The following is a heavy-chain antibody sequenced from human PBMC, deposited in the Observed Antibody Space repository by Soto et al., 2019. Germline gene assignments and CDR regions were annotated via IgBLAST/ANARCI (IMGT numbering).Heavy chain of an antibody. CDR3: APRGRYYFDS. J-gene: IGHJ4*02. V-gene: IGHV3-23*01. CDR1: GFIFSSYA. D-gene: IGHD7-27*01. CDR2: FGVSGNT. Sequence: PGVSLRLSCAASGFIFSSYAMSWVRQAPGKGLEWVSTFGVSGNTYYADSVKGRFTISRDNSKNTLYLQMNSLRAEDAAVYYCAPRGRYYFDSWGQGTLVTVSS.